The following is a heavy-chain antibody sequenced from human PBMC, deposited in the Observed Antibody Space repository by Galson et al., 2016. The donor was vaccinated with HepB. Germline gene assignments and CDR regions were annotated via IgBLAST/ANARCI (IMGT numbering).Heavy chain of an antibody. CDR3: ARALRYRITMVRGPRGGDGMDV. Sequence: SLRLSCAPSGFTVSGNYMSWVRQAPGKGLEWVSLIYSGGSTYYADSVKGRFTISRDNSKNTLYLQMNSLRAEDTAVYYCARALRYRITMVRGPRGGDGMDVWGQGTTVTVSS. V-gene: IGHV3-53*01. CDR1: GFTVSGNY. CDR2: IYSGGST. D-gene: IGHD3-10*01. J-gene: IGHJ6*02.